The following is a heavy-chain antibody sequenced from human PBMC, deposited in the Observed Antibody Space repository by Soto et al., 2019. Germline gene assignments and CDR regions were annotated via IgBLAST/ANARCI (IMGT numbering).Heavy chain of an antibody. Sequence: PSGTLARSCAVSGGSFTSNNWWALVRQPPGQGLEWIGEIYRTGSTNYNPSLKSRVTISLDKSENQFSLKVTSLTAADTAVYYCASRDPGTSVDYWGQGTLVTVSS. CDR2: IYRTGST. D-gene: IGHD1-7*01. CDR1: GGSFTSNNW. V-gene: IGHV4-4*02. CDR3: ASRDPGTSVDY. J-gene: IGHJ4*02.